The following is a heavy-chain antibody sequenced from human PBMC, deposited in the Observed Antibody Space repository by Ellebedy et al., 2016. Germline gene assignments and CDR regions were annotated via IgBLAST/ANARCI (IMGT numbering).Heavy chain of an antibody. V-gene: IGHV1-2*04. D-gene: IGHD6-19*01. CDR2: INPNSGGT. CDR3: ARADRGGSGWPNI. Sequence: ASVKVSCKASGYTFTGYYMHWVRQAPGQGLEWMGWINPNSGGTNYAQKFQGWVTMTRDTSISTAYMELSRLRSDDTAVYYCARADRGGSGWPNIWGQGTLVTVSS. CDR1: GYTFTGYY. J-gene: IGHJ4*02.